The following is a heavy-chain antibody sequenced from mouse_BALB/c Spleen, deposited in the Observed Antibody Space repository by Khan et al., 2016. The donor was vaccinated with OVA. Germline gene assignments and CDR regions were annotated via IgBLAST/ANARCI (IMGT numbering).Heavy chain of an antibody. J-gene: IGHJ3*01. CDR1: GFTFSNYA. CDR3: ARDYVFAY. V-gene: IGHV5-6-5*01. Sequence: EVELVESGGGLVKPGGSLKLSCAASGFTFSNYAMSWVRQSPEKRLEWVASISSGDSTYYPDSVKGRFTISRDNARNILYLQMSSLRSEDTAMYYCARDYVFAYWGQGTLVTVSA. D-gene: IGHD1-1*01. CDR2: ISSGDST.